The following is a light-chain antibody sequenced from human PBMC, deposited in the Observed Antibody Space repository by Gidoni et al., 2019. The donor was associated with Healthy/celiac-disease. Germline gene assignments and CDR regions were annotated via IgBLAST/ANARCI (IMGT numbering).Light chain of an antibody. Sequence: DIQMTQSPSSLSASVGDRVPIPYQAIQDINNYLNWYQQKPGKAPKLLIYDASNLESGVPSRFSGSGSGTDFTFPISSLQPQDIATYYCQQYDNLPLTFGGGTKVEIK. V-gene: IGKV1-33*01. J-gene: IGKJ4*01. CDR3: QQYDNLPLT. CDR2: DAS. CDR1: QDINNY.